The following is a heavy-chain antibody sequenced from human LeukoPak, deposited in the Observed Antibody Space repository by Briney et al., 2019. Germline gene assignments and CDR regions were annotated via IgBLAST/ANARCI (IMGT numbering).Heavy chain of an antibody. J-gene: IGHJ5*02. V-gene: IGHV4-31*03. CDR2: IYYSGST. Sequence: SETLSLTCTVTGGSISSGGYSWSWIRQHPGKGLEWIGYIYYSGSTYYNPSLKSRVTISVDTSKNQFSLKLSSVTAADTAVYYCARVEGGLRTYYDFWSGYESPQFWFDPWGQGTLVTVSS. CDR3: ARVEGGLRTYYDFWSGYESPQFWFDP. CDR1: GGSISSGGYS. D-gene: IGHD3-3*01.